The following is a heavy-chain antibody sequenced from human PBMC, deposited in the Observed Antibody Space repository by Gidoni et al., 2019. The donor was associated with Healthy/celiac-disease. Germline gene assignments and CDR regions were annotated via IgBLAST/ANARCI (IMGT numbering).Heavy chain of an antibody. D-gene: IGHD3-3*01. V-gene: IGHV6-1*01. J-gene: IGHJ6*02. CDR2: TYYRSKWYN. CDR3: ARDLDPLYDDFWSGYYYYGMDV. Sequence: QVQLQQSGPGLVKPSQTLSLTCAISGDSVSSNSAAWNWIRQSPSRGLEWLGRTYYRSKWYNDYAVSVKSRITINPDTSKNQFSLQLNSVTPEDTAVYYCARDLDPLYDDFWSGYYYYGMDVWGQGTTVTVSS. CDR1: GDSVSSNSAA.